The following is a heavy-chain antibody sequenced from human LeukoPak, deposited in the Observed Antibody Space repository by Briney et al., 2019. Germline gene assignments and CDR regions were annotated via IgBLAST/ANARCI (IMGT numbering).Heavy chain of an antibody. CDR3: ARVRYFDWLPPFDP. Sequence: ASVKVSCKASLYTFTGYYMHWVRQATGQGREGMGWINPNSGGTNYAQKFQGRVTMTRDTSLSTAYMALSRLRSDDTAVYYCARVRYFDWLPPFDPWGQGTLVTVSS. CDR1: LYTFTGYY. D-gene: IGHD3-9*01. J-gene: IGHJ5*02. CDR2: INPNSGGT. V-gene: IGHV1-2*02.